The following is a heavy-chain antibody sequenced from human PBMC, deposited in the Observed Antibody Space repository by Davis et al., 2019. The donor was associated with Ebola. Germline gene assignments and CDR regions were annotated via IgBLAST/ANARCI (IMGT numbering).Heavy chain of an antibody. J-gene: IGHJ3*02. V-gene: IGHV1-69*13. CDR1: GYTFTSYG. CDR2: IIPIFGTA. Sequence: SVKVSCKASGYTFTSYGISWVRQAPGQGLEWMGGIIPIFGTANYAQKFQGRVTITADESTSTAYMELSSLRSEDTAVYYCARVGVAGAFDIWGQGTMVTVSS. CDR3: ARVGVAGAFDI. D-gene: IGHD2-15*01.